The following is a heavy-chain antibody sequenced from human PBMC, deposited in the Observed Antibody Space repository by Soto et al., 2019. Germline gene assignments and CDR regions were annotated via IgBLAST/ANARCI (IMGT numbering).Heavy chain of an antibody. J-gene: IGHJ3*01. CDR3: ASGGQYRAGGFDA. V-gene: IGHV3-23*01. Sequence: EAQLLESGGDWAQPGGSLRLSCAASGFTFSSHGMSWVRQAPGKGLEWIAGLSRGGGTTYYADSVKGRFTISRYNSMNTRDWILRSLNVENTPLYYCASGGQYRAGGFDAWGQATMVTVSS. D-gene: IGHD6-6*01. CDR1: GFTFSSHG. CDR2: LSRGGGTT.